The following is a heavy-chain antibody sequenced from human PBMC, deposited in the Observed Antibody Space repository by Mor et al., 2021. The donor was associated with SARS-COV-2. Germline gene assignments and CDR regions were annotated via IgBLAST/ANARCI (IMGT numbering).Heavy chain of an antibody. D-gene: IGHD6-19*01. V-gene: IGHV4-39*01. CDR3: ARQVFRSGVAHSSGWVI. Sequence: NPSLKSRVTISVDTSKNQFSLKLSSVTAADTAVYYCARQVFRSGVAHSSGWVIWGQGTLVTVSS. J-gene: IGHJ4*02.